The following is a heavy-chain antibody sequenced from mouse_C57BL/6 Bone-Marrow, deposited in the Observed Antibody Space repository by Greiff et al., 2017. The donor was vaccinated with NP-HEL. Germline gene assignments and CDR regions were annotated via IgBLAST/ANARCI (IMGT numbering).Heavy chain of an antibody. V-gene: IGHV1-63*01. J-gene: IGHJ2*01. CDR1: GYTFTNYW. CDR3: ARRRDNSYYFDY. CDR2: IYPGGGYT. D-gene: IGHD1-3*01. Sequence: QVQLKQSGAELVRPGTSVKMSCKASGYTFTNYWIGWAKQRPGHGLEWIGDIYPGGGYTNYNEKFKGKATLTADKSSSTAYMQFSSLTSEDSAIYYCARRRDNSYYFDYWGQGTTLTVSS.